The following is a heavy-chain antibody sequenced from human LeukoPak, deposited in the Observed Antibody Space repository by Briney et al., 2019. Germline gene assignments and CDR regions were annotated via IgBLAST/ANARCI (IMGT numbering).Heavy chain of an antibody. Sequence: GGSLRLSCAASGFTFSGSAMHWVRQASGKGLEWVGRIRSKANSYATAYAASVKGRLTISRDDSKNTLYLQMNSLKTEDTAVYYCTTDLWGYDGSHYFDYWGQGTLVTVSS. D-gene: IGHD2/OR15-2a*01. CDR2: IRSKANSYAT. CDR1: GFTFSGSA. CDR3: TTDLWGYDGSHYFDY. J-gene: IGHJ4*02. V-gene: IGHV3-73*01.